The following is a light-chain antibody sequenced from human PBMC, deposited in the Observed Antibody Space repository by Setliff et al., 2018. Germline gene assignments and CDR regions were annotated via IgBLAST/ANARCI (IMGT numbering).Light chain of an antibody. Sequence: QSVLTQPASVSGSPGQSITISCSGTSSDVGSYDFVSWYQQHAGKAPKLIIYDVSNRPSGVSNRFSGSKAGNTASLTISGLQADDEADYYCSSYTSSSTYVFGTGTKVT. CDR1: SSDVGSYDF. J-gene: IGLJ1*01. V-gene: IGLV2-14*03. CDR3: SSYTSSSTYV. CDR2: DVS.